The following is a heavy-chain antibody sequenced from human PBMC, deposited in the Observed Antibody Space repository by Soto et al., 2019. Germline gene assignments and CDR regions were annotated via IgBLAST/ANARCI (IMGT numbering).Heavy chain of an antibody. D-gene: IGHD2-15*01. CDR2: IYPGDSDT. CDR1: GYSFTSHC. Sequence: GESLKISCKGSGYSFTSHCIGWVRQMPGEGLEWMGIIYPGDSDTRYSPSFQGQVTISADKPISTAYLQWSSLKASDTAMYYCARRIDGFTPHFDYWGQGTLVTVSS. V-gene: IGHV5-51*04. CDR3: ARRIDGFTPHFDY. J-gene: IGHJ4*02.